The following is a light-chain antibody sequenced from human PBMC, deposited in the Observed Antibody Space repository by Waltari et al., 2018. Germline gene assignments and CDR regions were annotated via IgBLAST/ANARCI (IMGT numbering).Light chain of an antibody. CDR3: QQYGSSPHT. CDR1: QSVSGTF. V-gene: IGKV3-20*01. J-gene: IGKJ2*01. CDR2: GAS. Sequence: EIVLTQSPGTLSFSPGERATLSCRASQSVSGTFLAWFQHKPGQAPGLLIYGASNSATGIPDRFSGSGSGADFTLTISRLEPEDFAVYYCQQYGSSPHTFGQGTKLEIK.